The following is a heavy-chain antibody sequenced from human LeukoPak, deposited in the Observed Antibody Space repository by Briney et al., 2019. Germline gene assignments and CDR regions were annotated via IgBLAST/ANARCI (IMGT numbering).Heavy chain of an antibody. V-gene: IGHV3-30-3*02. Sequence: PGGSLRLSCAASGFTFSSYAMHWVRQAPGKGLEWVAVVSYDGSNKYYADSVKGRFTISRDNSKNTLYLQMNSLGAEDTAIYYCAKYILEGIYYGSGSPDYWGQGTLVTVSS. J-gene: IGHJ4*02. CDR3: AKYILEGIYYGSGSPDY. D-gene: IGHD3-10*01. CDR1: GFTFSSYA. CDR2: VSYDGSNK.